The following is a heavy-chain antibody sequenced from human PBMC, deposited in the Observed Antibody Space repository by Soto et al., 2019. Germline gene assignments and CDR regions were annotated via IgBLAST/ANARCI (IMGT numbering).Heavy chain of an antibody. CDR2: IIPIFGAA. J-gene: IGHJ6*02. CDR3: ARGGYDSSDYGMDV. D-gene: IGHD3-22*01. Sequence: GASVKVSCKASGGTFSSYAISWVRQAPGQGLEWMGGIIPIFGAANYAQKFQGRVTITADESTSTAYMELSSLRSEDTAVYYCARGGYDSSDYGMDVWGQGTTVTVSS. V-gene: IGHV1-69*13. CDR1: GGTFSSYA.